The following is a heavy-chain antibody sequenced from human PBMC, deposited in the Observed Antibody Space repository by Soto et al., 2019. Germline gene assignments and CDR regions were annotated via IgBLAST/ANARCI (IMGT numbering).Heavy chain of an antibody. CDR3: ARGCSSTSCYPFDY. V-gene: IGHV4-34*01. Sequence: QVQLQQWGAGLLKPSETLSLTCAVYGGSFSGYYWSWIRQPPGKGLEWIGEINHSGSTNYNPSLKSRVTISVDTSKNQFSLKLSSVTAADTAVYYCARGCSSTSCYPFDYWGQGTLVTVSS. J-gene: IGHJ4*02. D-gene: IGHD2-2*01. CDR2: INHSGST. CDR1: GGSFSGYY.